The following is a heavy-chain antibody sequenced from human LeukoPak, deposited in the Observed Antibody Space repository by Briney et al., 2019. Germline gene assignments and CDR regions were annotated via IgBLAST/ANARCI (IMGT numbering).Heavy chain of an antibody. CDR1: GFAFSSYG. CDR3: ANTVVAARWDY. D-gene: IGHD2-15*01. Sequence: PGGSLRLSCAASGFAFSSYGMHWVRQAPGKGLEWVAVISYDGSNKYYADSVKGRFTISRDNSKNTLYLQMNSLRAEDTAVYYCANTVVAARWDYWGQGTLVTVSS. CDR2: ISYDGSNK. V-gene: IGHV3-30*18. J-gene: IGHJ4*02.